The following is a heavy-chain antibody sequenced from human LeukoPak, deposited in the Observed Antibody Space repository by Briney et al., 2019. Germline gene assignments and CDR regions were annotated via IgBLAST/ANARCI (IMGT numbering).Heavy chain of an antibody. D-gene: IGHD3-3*01. CDR3: ARGGDYDFWSGYYTGGRYYYYGMDV. Sequence: ASVKVSCKASGYTFTSYDINWVRQATGQGLEWMGWMNPNSGNTGYAQKFQGRVTMTRNTSISTAYMELSSLRSEDTAVYYCARGGDYDFWSGYYTGGRYYYYGMDVWGQGTTVTVSS. CDR1: GYTFTSYD. V-gene: IGHV1-8*01. CDR2: MNPNSGNT. J-gene: IGHJ6*02.